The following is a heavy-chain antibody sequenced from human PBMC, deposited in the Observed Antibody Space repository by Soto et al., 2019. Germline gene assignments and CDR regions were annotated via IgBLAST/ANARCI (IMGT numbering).Heavy chain of an antibody. CDR3: ARADDLNTGYSSGCLQY. Sequence: GASVKVSCKASGYTFTSYYMHWVRQAPGQGLEWMGIINPSGGSTSYAQKFQGRVTMTRDTSTSTVYMELSSLRSEDTAVYYCARADDLNTGYSSGCLQYWGQGTLVTVSS. CDR2: INPSGGST. J-gene: IGHJ4*02. V-gene: IGHV1-46*01. D-gene: IGHD6-19*01. CDR1: GYTFTSYY.